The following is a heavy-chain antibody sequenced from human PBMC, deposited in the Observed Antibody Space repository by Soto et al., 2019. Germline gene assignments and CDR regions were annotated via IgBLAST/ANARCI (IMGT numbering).Heavy chain of an antibody. CDR2: IYYSGST. J-gene: IGHJ6*02. V-gene: IGHV4-39*01. Sequence: SETLSLTCTVSGGSISSSSYYWGWIRQPPGKGLEWIGSIYYSGSTYYNPSLKSRVTISVDTPKNQISLKLSSVTAADTAVYYCASPKIDYYYAMDVWGQGTTVTVSS. CDR1: GGSISSSSYY. CDR3: ASPKIDYYYAMDV.